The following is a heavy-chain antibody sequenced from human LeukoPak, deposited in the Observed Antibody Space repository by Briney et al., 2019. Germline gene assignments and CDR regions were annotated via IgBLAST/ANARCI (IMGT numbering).Heavy chain of an antibody. D-gene: IGHD3-16*01. CDR2: ISTSSSYI. J-gene: IGHJ4*02. CDR1: GGSISSSSYY. Sequence: PSETLSLTCTVSGGSISSSSYYWGWVRQAPGKGLEWVSSISTSSSYIYYADSVKGRFTISRDNAKNLLYLQMNSLRAEDTAVYHCARDRSTNSYAEYFFDYWGQGTLVTVSS. V-gene: IGHV3-21*01. CDR3: ARDRSTNSYAEYFFDY.